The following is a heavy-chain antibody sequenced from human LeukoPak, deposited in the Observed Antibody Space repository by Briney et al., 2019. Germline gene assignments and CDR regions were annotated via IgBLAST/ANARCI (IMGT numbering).Heavy chain of an antibody. D-gene: IGHD3-10*01. V-gene: IGHV6-1*01. CDR1: GDSVASNSVT. J-gene: IGHJ3*02. Sequence: SPTLSLTFDISGDSVASNSVTWNWIRQSPSRGLEWLGRTYYRSKWFNDYAVSVKSRITINPDTSKNQFSLQLNSVTPEDTAVYYCARGVFPAFDIWGQGTMVTVSS. CDR3: ARGVFPAFDI. CDR2: TYYRSKWFN.